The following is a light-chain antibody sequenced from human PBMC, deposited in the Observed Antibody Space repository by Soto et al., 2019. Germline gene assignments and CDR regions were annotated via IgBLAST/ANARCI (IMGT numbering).Light chain of an antibody. J-gene: IGKJ5*01. Sequence: EIVMTQSPATLSVSPGERATRSCRASQSVSSNLAWYQQKPGQAPWLLIYGASTRATGIPARFSGSGSGTEFTLTISSLQSEDFAVYYCQQYNNWPITFGQGTRLEIK. CDR1: QSVSSN. V-gene: IGKV3-15*01. CDR3: QQYNNWPIT. CDR2: GAS.